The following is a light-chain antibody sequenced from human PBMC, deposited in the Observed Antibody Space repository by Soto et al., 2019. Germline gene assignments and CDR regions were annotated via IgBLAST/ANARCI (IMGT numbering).Light chain of an antibody. Sequence: DIVMTQSPDSLAVSLGGRATINCKSSQSVLYSSNNKNHLAWYQQKPGQPPKLLIYWASTRDSGVPYRFKASGYGTDCTVTISSLQAEDVAVYHLQQYFSIPLTFGGGTKVEIK. J-gene: IGKJ4*01. CDR3: QQYFSIPLT. CDR1: QSVLYSSNNKNH. V-gene: IGKV4-1*01. CDR2: WAS.